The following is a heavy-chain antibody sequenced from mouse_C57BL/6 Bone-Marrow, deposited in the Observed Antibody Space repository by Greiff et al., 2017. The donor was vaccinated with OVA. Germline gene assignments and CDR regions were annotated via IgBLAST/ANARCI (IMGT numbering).Heavy chain of an antibody. J-gene: IGHJ1*03. CDR2: IHPSSGNT. Sequence: VQLHQPGAELARPGASVKLSCKASGYTFTSCTMHWVKQRPGQGLEWIGYIHPSSGNTKYNQKFKDTATLTADKASSTAYMQLSSLTSADSAVYFCARRASYWYFWVSGTAATVTVAT. V-gene: IGHV1-4*01. CDR1: GYTFTSCT. CDR3: ARRASYWYFWV.